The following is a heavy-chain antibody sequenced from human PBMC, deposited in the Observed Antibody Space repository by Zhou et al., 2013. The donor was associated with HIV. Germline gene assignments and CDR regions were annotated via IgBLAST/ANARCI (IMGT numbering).Heavy chain of an antibody. CDR2: INPSTSHT. CDR3: ARRGTWGDRFNVIRGGLDV. V-gene: IGHV1-8*01. Sequence: QVQLVQSGAEVKKPGASVKVSCKASGYTLTTSDLHWVRQASGQGLEWMGWINPSTSHTTYAQNFQGRVTMTRNISINTAYMELNSLRSEDTAVYYCARRGTWGDRFNVIRGGLDVWGQGTTGHRLL. D-gene: IGHD1-1*01. CDR1: GYTLTTSD. J-gene: IGHJ6*02.